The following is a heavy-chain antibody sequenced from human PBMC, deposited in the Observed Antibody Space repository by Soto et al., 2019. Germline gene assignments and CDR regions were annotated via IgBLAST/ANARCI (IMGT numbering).Heavy chain of an antibody. J-gene: IGHJ4*02. CDR3: ATSSAAPGNY. V-gene: IGHV3-7*01. Sequence: EVQLVESGGGLVQPGGSLRLSCAASGFTVSSYWMSWVRQAPGKGLEWVANIKKDGSDKYYVDSVKGRFTISRDNAVNSLYLQMNSLRGEDTAVYYCATSSAAPGNYWGRGTLVTVSS. D-gene: IGHD6-13*01. CDR1: GFTVSSYW. CDR2: IKKDGSDK.